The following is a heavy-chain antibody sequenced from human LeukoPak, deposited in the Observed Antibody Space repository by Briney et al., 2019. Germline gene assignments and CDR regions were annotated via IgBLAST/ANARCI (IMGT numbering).Heavy chain of an antibody. D-gene: IGHD3-10*01. Sequence: ASVKVSCKASGYTFTDYYIHWVRQAPGQGLEWMGWITPYSGGTDYAQRFQGRVTMTMDTSISTVYMELSRLRSDDTAVYYCARGFNTYYYGSGSHDAFDIWGQGTEVTVS. V-gene: IGHV1-2*02. CDR2: ITPYSGGT. CDR3: ARGFNTYYYGSGSHDAFDI. CDR1: GYTFTDYY. J-gene: IGHJ3*02.